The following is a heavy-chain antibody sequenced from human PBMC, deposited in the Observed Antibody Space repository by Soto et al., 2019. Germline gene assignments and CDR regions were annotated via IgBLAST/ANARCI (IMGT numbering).Heavy chain of an antibody. CDR3: AINEGRDVSTFDY. CDR1: GGIFTRYD. J-gene: IGHJ4*02. D-gene: IGHD3-10*02. CDR2: IIPIFGTA. V-gene: IGHV1-69*01. Sequence: QVQLVQSGAEVKTPGSSVKVSCKASGGIFTRYDIRWVRQAPGQGLEWMGAIIPIFGTANYAQKFQGRVTMTADATTSTAYTELSCLRSEDTAMYYCAINEGRDVSTFDYWGQGTLVTVSS.